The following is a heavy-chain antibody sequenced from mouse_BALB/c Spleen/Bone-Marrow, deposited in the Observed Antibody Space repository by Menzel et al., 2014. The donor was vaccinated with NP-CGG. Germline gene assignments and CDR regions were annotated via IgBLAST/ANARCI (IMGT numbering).Heavy chain of an antibody. CDR2: IYPGNVNT. D-gene: IGHD1-1*01. J-gene: IGHJ4*01. CDR3: ARFYYGSSYAMDY. CDR1: GYTFTSYY. V-gene: IGHV1S56*01. Sequence: QVQLKQSGPELVKPGASVRISCKASGYTFTSYYIHWVKQRPGQGLEWIGWIYPGNVNTKYNEKFKGKATLTADKSSSTAYMQLSSLTSEDSAVYFCARFYYGSSYAMDYWDQGTSVTVSS.